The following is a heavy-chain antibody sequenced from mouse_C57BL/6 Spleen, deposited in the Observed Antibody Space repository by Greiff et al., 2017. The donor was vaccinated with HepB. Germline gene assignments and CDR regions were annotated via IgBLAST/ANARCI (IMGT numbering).Heavy chain of an antibody. J-gene: IGHJ1*03. Sequence: QVQLQQPGTELVKPGASVKLSCKASGYTFISYWMHWVKQRPGQGLEWIGNINPSNGGANYNEKFKSKATLNVDKSFSTAYMQLSSLTSEDSAVYYCATWGWLRDWYFDVWGTGTTVTVSS. CDR3: ATWGWLRDWYFDV. D-gene: IGHD2-3*01. CDR1: GYTFISYW. CDR2: INPSNGGA. V-gene: IGHV1-53*01.